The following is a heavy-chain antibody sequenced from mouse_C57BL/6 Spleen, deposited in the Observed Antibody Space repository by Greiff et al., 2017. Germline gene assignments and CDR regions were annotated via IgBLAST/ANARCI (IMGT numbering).Heavy chain of an antibody. CDR2: IYPGDGDT. Sequence: QVHVKQSGAELVKPGASVKISCKASGYAFSSYWMHWVKQRPGQGLEWIGQIYPGDGDTNYNGKFKGKDTLTADKSSSTAYMQLSSLTSEDSAVYFCARYGSGWCFDVWGTGTTVTVSS. V-gene: IGHV1-80*01. CDR1: GYAFSSYW. CDR3: ARYGSGWCFDV. J-gene: IGHJ1*03. D-gene: IGHD1-1*02.